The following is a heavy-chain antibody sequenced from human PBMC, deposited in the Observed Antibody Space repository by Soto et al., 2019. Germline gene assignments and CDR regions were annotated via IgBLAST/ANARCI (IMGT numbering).Heavy chain of an antibody. J-gene: IGHJ6*02. D-gene: IGHD3-22*01. CDR2: IIPIFGTA. CDR1: GGTFSSYA. CDR3: ARTQYYYDSSGYYYAGDYYYYYGMDV. V-gene: IGHV1-69*06. Sequence: QVQLVQSGAEVKKPGSSVKVSCKASGGTFSSYAISWVRQAPGQGLEWMGGIIPIFGTANYAQKFKGRVTITPDNSTRTAYMELSSLRSEDTAVYYCARTQYYYDSSGYYYAGDYYYYYGMDVWGPGTTVTVSS.